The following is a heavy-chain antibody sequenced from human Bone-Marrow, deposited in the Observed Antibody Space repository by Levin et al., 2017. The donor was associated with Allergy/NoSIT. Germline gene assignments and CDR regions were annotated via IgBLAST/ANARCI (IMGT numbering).Heavy chain of an antibody. CDR2: TYYTGST. V-gene: IGHV4-39*01. CDR3: AGGGELAAAHYFDF. D-gene: IGHD2-15*01. CDR1: GGSISSGGYY. J-gene: IGHJ4*02. Sequence: SETLSLTCTVSGGSISSGGYYWGWIRQPPGKGLEWLGSTYYTGSTYYNPSFRGRLSLYVDTSNNQVSLKLTSVTAADTAVYFCAGGGELAAAHYFDFWGQGALVTVSS.